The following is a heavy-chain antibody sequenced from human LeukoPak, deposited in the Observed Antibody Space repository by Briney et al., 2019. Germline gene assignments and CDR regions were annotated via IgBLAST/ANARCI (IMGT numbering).Heavy chain of an antibody. V-gene: IGHV3-23*01. J-gene: IGHJ4*02. CDR2: ISGSGGST. D-gene: IGHD7-27*01. Sequence: PGGSLRLSCAASGFTFSSYGMSWVRQAPGKGLEWVSAISGSGGSTYYAGSVKGRFTISRDNSKNTLYLQMNSLRAEDTAVYYCATAYVQVLGYYFDYWGQGTLVTVSS. CDR1: GFTFSSYG. CDR3: ATAYVQVLGYYFDY.